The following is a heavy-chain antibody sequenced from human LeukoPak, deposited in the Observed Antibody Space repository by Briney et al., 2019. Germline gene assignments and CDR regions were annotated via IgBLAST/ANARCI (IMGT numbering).Heavy chain of an antibody. CDR2: IYYTGST. CDR1: GGSLSGYF. Sequence: SETLSLTCAVSGGSLSGYFWSWSRPPPGRGLEWIGYIYYTGSTIYNPSLRSRVTMSVDVSKNQFSLDLTSVTAADTAVYYCARHDPVGHFLRGMDVWGQGTTVTVSS. CDR3: ARHDPVGHFLRGMDV. J-gene: IGHJ6*02. V-gene: IGHV4-59*08. D-gene: IGHD2/OR15-2a*01.